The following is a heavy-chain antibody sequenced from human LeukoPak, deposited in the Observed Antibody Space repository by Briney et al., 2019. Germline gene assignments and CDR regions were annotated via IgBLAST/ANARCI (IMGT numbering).Heavy chain of an antibody. CDR3: ATRSLAAGATRGVVGSRAWASPLNY. J-gene: IGHJ4*02. Sequence: SETLPLTCTVSGGSISSNSYFWGWIRQPPGKGLEWIGIIHYSGSIYYSPSLKSRLSISIDTSKNQFSLKLSSVTAADTAVYYCATRSLAAGATRGVVGSRAWASPLNYWGQGTLVIVSS. CDR2: IHYSGSI. D-gene: IGHD6-13*01. V-gene: IGHV4-39*01. CDR1: GGSISSNSYF.